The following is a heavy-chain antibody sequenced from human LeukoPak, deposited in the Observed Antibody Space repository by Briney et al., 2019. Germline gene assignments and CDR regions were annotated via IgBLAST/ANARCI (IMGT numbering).Heavy chain of an antibody. CDR1: GFTFNSYS. J-gene: IGHJ6*04. V-gene: IGHV3-30*02. CDR3: AELGITMIRGV. CDR2: IRYDGSNK. D-gene: IGHD3-22*01. Sequence: GGSLRLSCAASGFTFNSYSMNWVRQAPGKGLEWLAFIRYDGSNKNYADSVKGRFTISRDNAKNSLYLQMNSLRAEDTAVYYCAELGITMIRGVWGKGTTVTISS.